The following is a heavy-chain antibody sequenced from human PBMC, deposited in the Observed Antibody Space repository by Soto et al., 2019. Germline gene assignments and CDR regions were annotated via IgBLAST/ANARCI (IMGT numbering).Heavy chain of an antibody. CDR1: GGSISRGGNY. J-gene: IGHJ4*02. V-gene: IGHV4-31*03. CDR2: IYDSGSA. D-gene: IGHD5-12*01. Sequence: QVQLQESGPGLVKPSQTLSLTCTVSGGSISRGGNYWHWIRQHPGKGLEWIGYIYDSGSAYYNPSLKIRLAFSVVSSQNQFSVRLSSVTAADAAVYYCARAGREGYKSATHFDYLGQETLVTVSS. CDR3: ARAGREGYKSATHFDY.